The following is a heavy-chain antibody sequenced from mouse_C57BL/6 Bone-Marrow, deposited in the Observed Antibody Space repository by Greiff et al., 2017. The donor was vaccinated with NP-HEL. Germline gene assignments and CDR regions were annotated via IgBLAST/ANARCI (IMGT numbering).Heavy chain of an antibody. Sequence: VQLQQPGAELVRPGSSVKLSCKASGYTFTSYWMHWVKQRPIQGLEWIGNIDPSDSETHYNQKFKDKATLTVDKSSSTAYMQLSSLTSEDSAVYYCARRGDGYLFAYWGQGTLVTVSA. CDR1: GYTFTSYW. V-gene: IGHV1-52*01. CDR2: IDPSDSET. J-gene: IGHJ3*01. CDR3: ARRGDGYLFAY. D-gene: IGHD2-3*01.